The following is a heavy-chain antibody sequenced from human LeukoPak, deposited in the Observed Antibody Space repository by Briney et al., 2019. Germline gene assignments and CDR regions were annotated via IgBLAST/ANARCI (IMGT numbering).Heavy chain of an antibody. CDR3: ASGPSGSYYFDY. CDR1: GGTFISYA. Sequence: ASVKVSCKASGGTFISYAISWVRQAPGQGLEWMGGIIPIFGTANYAQKFQGRVTMTRDTSTSTVYMELSSLRSEDTAVYYCASGPSGSYYFDYWGQGTLVTVSS. J-gene: IGHJ4*02. V-gene: IGHV1-69*05. CDR2: IIPIFGTA. D-gene: IGHD1-26*01.